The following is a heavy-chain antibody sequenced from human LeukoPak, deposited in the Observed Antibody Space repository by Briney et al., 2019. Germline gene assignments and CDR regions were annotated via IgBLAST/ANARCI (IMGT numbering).Heavy chain of an antibody. CDR2: ISSSSSYI. J-gene: IGHJ6*03. D-gene: IGHD6-13*01. CDR3: ARGFAKIAAAGAGNYYYMDV. V-gene: IGHV3-21*01. CDR1: GFTFSSYS. Sequence: GGSLKLSCAASGFTFSSYSMNWVRQAPGKGLEWVSSISSSSSYIYYADSVKGRFTISRDNAKDSLYLQMNSLRAEDTAVYYCARGFAKIAAAGAGNYYYMDVWGKGTTVTVSS.